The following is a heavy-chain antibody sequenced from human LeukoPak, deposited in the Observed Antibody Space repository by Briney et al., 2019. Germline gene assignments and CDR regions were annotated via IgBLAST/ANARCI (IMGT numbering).Heavy chain of an antibody. D-gene: IGHD1-26*01. Sequence: GGSLRLSCAASGFTFSSYSMNWVRQAPGKGLEWVSSISSSSSHIYYADSVKGRFTISRDNAKNSLYLQMNGLRAEDTAVYYCAIEQWELKNWSQGTLVTVSS. J-gene: IGHJ4*02. CDR1: GFTFSSYS. CDR3: AIEQWELKN. V-gene: IGHV3-21*04. CDR2: ISSSSSHI.